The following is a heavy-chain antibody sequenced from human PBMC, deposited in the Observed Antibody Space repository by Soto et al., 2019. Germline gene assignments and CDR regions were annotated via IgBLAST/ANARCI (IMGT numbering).Heavy chain of an antibody. V-gene: IGHV4-59*01. Sequence: SETLSLTCTVSGGSIGSYHWSWVRQPPGKGLEWIASVYYTGTTNYNPSLGSRVTISIDAPENQISLKLTSVTAADTAFYYCARDTVLTGMFDLWGQATLVTVSS. CDR3: ARDTVLTGMFDL. D-gene: IGHD4-17*01. J-gene: IGHJ5*02. CDR2: VYYTGTT. CDR1: GGSIGSYH.